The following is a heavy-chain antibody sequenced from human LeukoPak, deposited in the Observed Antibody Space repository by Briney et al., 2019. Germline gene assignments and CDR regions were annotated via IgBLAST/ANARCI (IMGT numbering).Heavy chain of an antibody. CDR2: INPNSGGT. V-gene: IGHV1-2*02. J-gene: IGHJ5*02. CDR1: GGTFSSYA. D-gene: IGHD3-10*01. Sequence: GASVKVSCKASGGTFSSYAISWVRQAPGQGLEWMGWINPNSGGTNYAQKFQGRVTMTRDTSISTAYMELSRLRSDDTAVYYCARDYITMVRGVISWFDPWGQGTLVTVSS. CDR3: ARDYITMVRGVISWFDP.